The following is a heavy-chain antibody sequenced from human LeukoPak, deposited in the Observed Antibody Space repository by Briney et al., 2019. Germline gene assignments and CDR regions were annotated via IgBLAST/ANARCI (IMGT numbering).Heavy chain of an antibody. CDR3: ARDGNSNYGYYYYYMDV. CDR2: IYYSGST. D-gene: IGHD4-11*01. Sequence: SETLSLTCTVSGGSISSGGYYWSWIRQHPGKGLEWIGYIYYSGSTYYNPSLKSRVTISVDTSKNQFSLKLSSVTADDTAVYYCARDGNSNYGYYYYYMDVWGKGTTVTVSS. J-gene: IGHJ6*03. V-gene: IGHV4-31*03. CDR1: GGSISSGGYY.